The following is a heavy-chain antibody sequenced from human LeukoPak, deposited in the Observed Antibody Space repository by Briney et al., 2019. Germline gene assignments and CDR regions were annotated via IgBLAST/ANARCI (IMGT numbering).Heavy chain of an antibody. CDR3: ARGGYYYYYMDV. Sequence: SETLSLTCTVSGGSISSYYWSWIRQPPGKGLEWIGYIYYSGSTNYNPSLKSRVTISVDTSKNQFSLKLSSVTAADTAVYYCARGGYYYYYMDVWGKGTTVTVSS. CDR2: IYYSGST. V-gene: IGHV4-59*01. J-gene: IGHJ6*03. CDR1: GGSISSYY.